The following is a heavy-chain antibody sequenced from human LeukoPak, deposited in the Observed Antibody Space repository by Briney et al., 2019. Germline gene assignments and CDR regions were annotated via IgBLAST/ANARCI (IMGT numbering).Heavy chain of an antibody. J-gene: IGHJ4*02. CDR2: INHSGST. V-gene: IGHV4-34*01. Sequence: PSETLSLTCAVYGGSFSGYYWSWIRQPPGKGLEWIGEINHSGSTNYNPSLKSRVTISVDTSKNQFSLKLSSVTAADTAVYYCARLPRRPYYDTRQGGSDYWGQGTLVTVSS. D-gene: IGHD3-22*01. CDR3: ARLPRRPYYDTRQGGSDY. CDR1: GGSFSGYY.